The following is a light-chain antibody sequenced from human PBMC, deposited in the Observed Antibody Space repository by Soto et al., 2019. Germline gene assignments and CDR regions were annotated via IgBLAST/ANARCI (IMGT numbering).Light chain of an antibody. J-gene: IGKJ1*01. CDR1: QSVSTN. CDR3: QHYNKWPPWT. CDR2: GAS. Sequence: QSPATLSVSPGERATLSCRASQSVSTNVAWYQQKPGQAPRLLIYGASIRATTTPAKFSGSGSGTEFTLTISSLQSEDFAVYYCQHYNKWPPWTFGQGTKVDIK. V-gene: IGKV3-15*01.